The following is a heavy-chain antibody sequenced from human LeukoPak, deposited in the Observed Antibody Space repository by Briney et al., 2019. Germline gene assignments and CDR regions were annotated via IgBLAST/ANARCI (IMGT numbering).Heavy chain of an antibody. CDR1: GFXFSNYG. J-gene: IGHJ6*02. CDR3: AKVLRGYTYGPYYYYGMDV. D-gene: IGHD5-18*01. V-gene: IGHV3-30*18. Sequence: GRSLRLSCAASGFXFSNYGIHWVRQAPGKGLEWVAVISYDGSNKYYADSVKGRFTISRDNSKNTLHLQMNSLRAEDTAVYYCAKVLRGYTYGPYYYYGMDVWGQGTTVTVSS. CDR2: ISYDGSNK.